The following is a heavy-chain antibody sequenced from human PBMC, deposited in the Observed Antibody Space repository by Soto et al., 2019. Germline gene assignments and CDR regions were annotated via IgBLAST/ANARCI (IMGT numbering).Heavy chain of an antibody. CDR2: ISSSSSYI. Sequence: GGSLRLSCAASGFTFSSYSMNWVRQAPGKGLEWVSSISSSSSYIYYADSVKGRFTISRDNAKNSLYLQMNSLRAEDMAVYYCAREIGDAFDIWGQGTMVTVSS. J-gene: IGHJ3*02. CDR1: GFTFSSYS. CDR3: AREIGDAFDI. V-gene: IGHV3-21*01.